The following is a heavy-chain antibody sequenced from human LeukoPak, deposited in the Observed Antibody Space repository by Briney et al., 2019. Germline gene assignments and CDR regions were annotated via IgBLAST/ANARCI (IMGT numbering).Heavy chain of an antibody. V-gene: IGHV4-59*13. Sequence: PSETLSLTCTVSGDSLSSFYWTWIRQPPGKGLEWIGFLYNTGTTNYNPSLKSRVTISVDSSKNHFSLNLSSVTAADTAVYYCARVGSGSFDYWGQGTLVTVSS. D-gene: IGHD3-10*01. J-gene: IGHJ4*02. CDR2: LYNTGTT. CDR3: ARVGSGSFDY. CDR1: GDSLSSFY.